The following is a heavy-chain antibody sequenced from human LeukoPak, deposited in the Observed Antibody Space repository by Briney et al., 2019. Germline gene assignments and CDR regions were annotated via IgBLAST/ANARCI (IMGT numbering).Heavy chain of an antibody. V-gene: IGHV1-69*01. CDR2: IIPIFGTA. CDR3: ARARGLLKAHFDY. CDR1: GGTFSSYA. D-gene: IGHD2-21*01. Sequence: SVKVSCKASGGTFSSYAISWARQAPGQGLEWMGGIIPIFGTANYAQKFQGRVTTTADESTSTDYMELSSLRSEDTAVYYCARARGLLKAHFDYWGQGTLVTVSS. J-gene: IGHJ4*02.